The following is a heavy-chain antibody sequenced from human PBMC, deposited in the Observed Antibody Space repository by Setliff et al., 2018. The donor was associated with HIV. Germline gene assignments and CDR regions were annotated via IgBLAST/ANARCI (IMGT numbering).Heavy chain of an antibody. CDR2: TYYRSKWNS. J-gene: IGHJ6*03. CDR3: ARGGDWDDNYYMDV. Sequence: SETLSLTCAISGDSVSNNNAAWNWLRQSPSRGLEWLGRTYYRSKWNSDYAPSVKSRVTINPDTSKNKFSLQLNSVTPEDTAVYYCARGGDWDDNYYMDVWGKGTTVTVSS. CDR1: GDSVSNNNAA. D-gene: IGHD1-1*01. V-gene: IGHV6-1*01.